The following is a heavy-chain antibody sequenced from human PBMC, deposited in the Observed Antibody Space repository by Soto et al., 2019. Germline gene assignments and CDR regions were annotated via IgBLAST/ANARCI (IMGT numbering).Heavy chain of an antibody. Sequence: GGSLRLSCAASGFTFSSYGMHWVRQAPGKGLEWVAVISYDGSNKYYADSVKGRFTISRDNSKNTLYLQMNSLRAEDTAVYYCAKYDYGNYGGAFDIWGQGTM. CDR1: GFTFSSYG. J-gene: IGHJ3*02. V-gene: IGHV3-30*18. CDR2: ISYDGSNK. CDR3: AKYDYGNYGGAFDI. D-gene: IGHD4-17*01.